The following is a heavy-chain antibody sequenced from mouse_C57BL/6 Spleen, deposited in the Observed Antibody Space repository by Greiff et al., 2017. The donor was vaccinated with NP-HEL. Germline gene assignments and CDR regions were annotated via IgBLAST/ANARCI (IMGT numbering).Heavy chain of an antibody. J-gene: IGHJ1*03. CDR1: GYSITSGYY. Sequence: VQLKQSGPGLVKPSPSLSLTCSVPGYSITSGYYWNWIRQFPGNKLEWMGYISYDGSNNYNPSLKIGISITRDTYKNQFFLKLNSVTTEDTATYYCARALLRRGYFDVWGTGTTVTVSS. CDR2: ISYDGSN. CDR3: ARALLRRGYFDV. V-gene: IGHV3-6*01.